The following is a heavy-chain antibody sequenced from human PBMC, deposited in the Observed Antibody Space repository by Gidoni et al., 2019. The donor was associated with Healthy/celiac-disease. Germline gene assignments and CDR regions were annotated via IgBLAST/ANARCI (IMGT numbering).Heavy chain of an antibody. V-gene: IGHV1-69*01. Sequence: QVQLVQSGAEVKKPGSSVKVSCKASGGTFSSYAISWVRQAPGQGLEWMGGIIPIFGTAKNAQKFQGRVTITADESTSTAYMELSSLRSEDTAVYYCARGGDIVVVPAAKPHYYYGMDVWGQGTTVTVSS. CDR2: IIPIFGTA. J-gene: IGHJ6*02. CDR3: ARGGDIVVVPAAKPHYYYGMDV. D-gene: IGHD2-2*01. CDR1: GGTFSSYA.